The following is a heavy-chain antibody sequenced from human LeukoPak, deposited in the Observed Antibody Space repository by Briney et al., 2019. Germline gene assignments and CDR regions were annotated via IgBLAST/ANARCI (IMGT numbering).Heavy chain of an antibody. J-gene: IGHJ4*02. CDR1: GYSISSGYS. D-gene: IGHD6-19*01. CDR3: ARDFWKYSSGWSVDY. Sequence: PSETLSLTCAVSGYSISSGYSWGWIRQPPGKGLEWIGGIYPSGSTYYNRSLKSRVTISIDTSNNHFSLKLSSVTAADTAVYYCARDFWKYSSGWSVDYWGQGILVTVSS. CDR2: IYPSGST. V-gene: IGHV4-38-2*02.